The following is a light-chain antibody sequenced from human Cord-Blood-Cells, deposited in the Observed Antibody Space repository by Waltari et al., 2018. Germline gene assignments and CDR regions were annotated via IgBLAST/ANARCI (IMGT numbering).Light chain of an antibody. V-gene: IGKV3-15*01. J-gene: IGKJ1*01. CDR3: QQYNNWPPWT. CDR2: GAS. Sequence: ELVMTPSPATLSVSPGERATLSSRANQSVSSNLAWYQQKPGQAPRLLIYGASTRATGIPARFSGSGAGTEFTLTISSLQSEDFAVYYCQQYNNWPPWTFSQGTKVEIK. CDR1: QSVSSN.